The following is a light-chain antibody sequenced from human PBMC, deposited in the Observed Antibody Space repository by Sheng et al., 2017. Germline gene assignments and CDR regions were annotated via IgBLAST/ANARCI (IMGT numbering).Light chain of an antibody. CDR2: KAS. V-gene: IGKV1-5*03. J-gene: IGKJ4*01. CDR1: ESMSYW. Sequence: DIQMTQSPSTLSASVGDRVTITCRASESMSYWLAWYQQKPGKAPKLLIYKASALESGVPSRFSGSGSRTDFTLTISSLQPEDVATYYCQKYNSAPLTFGGGTKVEIK. CDR3: QKYNSAPLT.